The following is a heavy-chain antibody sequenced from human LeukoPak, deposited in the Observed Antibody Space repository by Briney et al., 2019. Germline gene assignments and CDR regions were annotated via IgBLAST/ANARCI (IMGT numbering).Heavy chain of an antibody. CDR2: IYTSGST. CDR3: ARDRTVTKFDY. V-gene: IGHV4-61*02. D-gene: IGHD4-17*01. J-gene: IGHJ4*02. CDR1: GGSISSSSYY. Sequence: SETLSLTCTVSGGSISSSSYYWSWIRQPAGKGLEWIGRIYTSGSTNYNPSLKSRVTISVDTSKNQFSLKLSSVTAADTAVYYCARDRTVTKFDYWGQGTLVTVSS.